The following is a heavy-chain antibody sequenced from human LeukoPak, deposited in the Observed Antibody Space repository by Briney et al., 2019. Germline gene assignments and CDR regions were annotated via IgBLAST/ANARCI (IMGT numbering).Heavy chain of an antibody. V-gene: IGHV1-8*01. CDR1: GYTFTSYD. J-gene: IGHJ6*02. D-gene: IGHD3-10*01. CDR2: MNPNSGNT. CDR3: ARGYYYGSGSYYSYYYYGMDV. Sequence: GASVKVSCKASGYTFTSYDINWVRQATGQGLEWMGWMNPNSGNTGYAQKFQGRVTMTRNTSISTAYMELSSLRSEDTAVYYCARGYYYGSGSYYSYYYYGMDVWGQGTTVTVSS.